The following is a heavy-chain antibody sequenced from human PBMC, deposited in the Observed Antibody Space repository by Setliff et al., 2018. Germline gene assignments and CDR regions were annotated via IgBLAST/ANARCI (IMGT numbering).Heavy chain of an antibody. CDR2: IYTKGST. V-gene: IGHV4-4*08. J-gene: IGHJ6*03. CDR1: GGSMTDFL. Sequence: SETLSLTCSVTGGSMTDFLWNWIRQPPGKGLEWIGYIYTKGSTNYSPSLRSRVTMSLDRSRNQFSLTLNSMTAADTAIYYCARTYYYASGRSGYYYYYYYMDVWGKGTTVTVSS. D-gene: IGHD3-10*01. CDR3: ARTYYYASGRSGYYYYYYYMDV.